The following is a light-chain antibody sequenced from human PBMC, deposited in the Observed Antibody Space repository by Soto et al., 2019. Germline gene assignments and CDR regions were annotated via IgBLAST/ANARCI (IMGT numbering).Light chain of an antibody. V-gene: IGKV3-20*01. J-gene: IGKJ2*01. CDR3: QQYGSSII. Sequence: EIVLTQSPGTLSLSPGERATLSCRASQSVSSSYLAWYQQKPGQAPRLLIYGASSRATGIPDRFSGSGSGTDFTLTISRLQAEDFAVYYCQQYGSSIIFGQGTKLEIK. CDR1: QSVSSSY. CDR2: GAS.